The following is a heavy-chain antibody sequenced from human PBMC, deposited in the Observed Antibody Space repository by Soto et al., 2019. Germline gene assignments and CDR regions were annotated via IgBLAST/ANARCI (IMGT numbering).Heavy chain of an antibody. Sequence: SKRLSKTAAEVKSGGLAMRWVRKAPGEGLEWVSAISGSGGSTYYADSVKGRFTISRDNSKNTLYLQMNSLRAEDTAVYYCAVYCSSTSCYTSRGHYYGMDVWGQGTTVTVSS. J-gene: IGHJ6*02. CDR2: ISGSGGST. CDR3: AVYCSSTSCYTSRGHYYGMDV. D-gene: IGHD2-2*02. CDR1: EVKSGGLA. V-gene: IGHV3-23*01.